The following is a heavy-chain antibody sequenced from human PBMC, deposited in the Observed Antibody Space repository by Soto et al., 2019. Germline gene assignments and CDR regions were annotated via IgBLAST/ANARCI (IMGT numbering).Heavy chain of an antibody. D-gene: IGHD6-13*01. CDR3: ARERSAAGTGWFDP. V-gene: IGHV1-69*04. CDR2: IIPILGIA. CDR1: GGTFSSYT. Sequence: VKVSCKASGGTFSSYTISWVRQAPGQGLEWMGRIIPILGIANYAQKFQGRVTMTRNTSISTAYMELSSLRSEDTAVYYCARERSAAGTGWFDPWGQGTLVTVSS. J-gene: IGHJ5*02.